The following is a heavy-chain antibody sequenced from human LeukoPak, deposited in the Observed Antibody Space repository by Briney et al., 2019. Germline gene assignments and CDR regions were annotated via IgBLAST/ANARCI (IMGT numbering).Heavy chain of an antibody. D-gene: IGHD3-9*01. Sequence: SETLRLTCTVSGGSISSSSYSWGGIRQPPGKALEWIGSIYYSGSPYYNPSLKSRVTISVDTSKNQFSLKLSSVTAADTAVYYCATGHLSPVLRYFDWYNWGQGTLVTVSS. CDR1: GGSISSSSYS. CDR2: IYYSGSP. CDR3: ATGHLSPVLRYFDWYN. J-gene: IGHJ4*02. V-gene: IGHV4-39*07.